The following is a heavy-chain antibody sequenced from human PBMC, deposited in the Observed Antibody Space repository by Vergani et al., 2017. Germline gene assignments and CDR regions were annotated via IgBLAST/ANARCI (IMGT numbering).Heavy chain of an antibody. CDR3: ARDTVTGSRYFDY. CDR2: IRYDGSNT. J-gene: IGHJ4*02. Sequence: VRLLESGGGLVQPGGSLRLSCGASGFTFSNYGMHWVRQAPGKGLEWVTFIRYDGSNTYYADSVKGRFTISRDNSKNMLFLQMNSLRPEDTAVYYCARDTVTGSRYFDYWGQGTLVTVSS. CDR1: GFTFSNYG. D-gene: IGHD6-19*01. V-gene: IGHV3-30*02.